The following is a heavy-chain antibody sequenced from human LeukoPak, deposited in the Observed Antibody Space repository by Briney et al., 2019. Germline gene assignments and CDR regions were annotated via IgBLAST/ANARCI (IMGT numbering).Heavy chain of an antibody. CDR2: ISSSSSYI. J-gene: IGHJ6*03. Sequence: PGGSLRLSCAASGFTFSSYSMNWVRQAPGKGLEWVSSISSSSSYIYYADSVKGRFTIPRDNAKNSLYLQMNSLRAEDTAVYYCARDTPGIAVAGTDYYYYMDVWGKGTTVTVSS. D-gene: IGHD6-19*01. CDR3: ARDTPGIAVAGTDYYYYMDV. V-gene: IGHV3-21*01. CDR1: GFTFSSYS.